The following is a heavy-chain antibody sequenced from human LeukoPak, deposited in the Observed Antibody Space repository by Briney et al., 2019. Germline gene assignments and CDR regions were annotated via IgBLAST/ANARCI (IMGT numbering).Heavy chain of an antibody. Sequence: PGGSLRLSCAASGFTFSDYYMSWIRQAPGKGLEWVSYISSSGSTIYYADSVKGRFTISRDNAKNSLYLQMNSLRAEDTAVYYCAKDGDCSSTSCYTSYYYYYYMDVWGKGTTVTVSS. V-gene: IGHV3-11*01. J-gene: IGHJ6*03. CDR3: AKDGDCSSTSCYTSYYYYYYMDV. CDR2: ISSSGSTI. CDR1: GFTFSDYY. D-gene: IGHD2-2*02.